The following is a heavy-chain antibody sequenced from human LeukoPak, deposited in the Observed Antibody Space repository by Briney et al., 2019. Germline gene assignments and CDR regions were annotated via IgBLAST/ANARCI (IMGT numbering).Heavy chain of an antibody. J-gene: IGHJ6*02. CDR3: ARGGRITMIPMYYYGMDV. D-gene: IGHD3-22*01. Sequence: PSETLSLTCTVSGGSISSYYWSWVRQPPGKGLEWVGYIYYSGSTNYNPPLKSRVTISVDTSKNQFSLKLSSVTAADTAVYYCARGGRITMIPMYYYGMDVWGQGTTVTVSS. CDR1: GGSISSYY. V-gene: IGHV4-59*01. CDR2: IYYSGST.